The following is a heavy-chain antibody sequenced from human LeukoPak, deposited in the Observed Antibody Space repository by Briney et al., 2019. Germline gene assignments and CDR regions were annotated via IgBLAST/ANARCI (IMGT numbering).Heavy chain of an antibody. V-gene: IGHV4-31*03. D-gene: IGHD1-14*01. CDR3: ARGGDRRGFDY. J-gene: IGHJ4*02. CDR2: IYDSGTI. CDR1: AGSISNGGYY. Sequence: SETLSLTCTVSAGSISNGGYYCSWIRQHPGKGLEWIGYIYDSGTIYYSPALQSRVTISVDTSDNKFSLKLRSLTAADTAVYYCARGGDRRGFDYWGQGTLVTVSS.